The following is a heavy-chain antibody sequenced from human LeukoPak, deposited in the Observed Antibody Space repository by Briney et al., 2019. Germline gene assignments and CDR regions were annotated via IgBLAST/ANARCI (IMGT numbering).Heavy chain of an antibody. Sequence: SETLSLTCNVSGDSISSYYWTWIRQPPGNGPEWVGHIYYSGGTTYNPSLKGRVTISVDTSKNQFSLKLSSVTAADTAMYYCARGRSGYNVFDSWGRGTMVTVPS. D-gene: IGHD3-3*01. CDR3: ARGRSGYNVFDS. CDR2: IYYSGGT. CDR1: GDSISSYY. J-gene: IGHJ3*01. V-gene: IGHV4-59*08.